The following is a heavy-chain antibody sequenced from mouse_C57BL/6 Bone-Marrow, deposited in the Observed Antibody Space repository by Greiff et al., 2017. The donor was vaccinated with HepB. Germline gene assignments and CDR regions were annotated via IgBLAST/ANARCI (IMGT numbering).Heavy chain of an antibody. Sequence: EVQVVESGGGLVQPGGSLKLSCAASGFTFSDYGMAWVRQAPRKGAEWVAFISNLAYSIYYADTVTGRFNISRENAKNTLYLEMSSLRSEDTAMYYCARLGGSSPYYYAMDYWGQGTSVTVSS. V-gene: IGHV5-15*01. J-gene: IGHJ4*01. D-gene: IGHD1-1*01. CDR3: ARLGGSSPYYYAMDY. CDR2: ISNLAYSI. CDR1: GFTFSDYG.